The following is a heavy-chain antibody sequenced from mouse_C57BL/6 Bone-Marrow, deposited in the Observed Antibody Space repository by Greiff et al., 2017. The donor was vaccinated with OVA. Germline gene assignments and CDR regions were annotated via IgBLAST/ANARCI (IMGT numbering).Heavy chain of an antibody. V-gene: IGHV1-19*01. Sequence: EVQLQESGPVLVKPGASVKMSCKASGYTFTDYYMNWVKQSHGKSLEWIGVINPYNGGTSYNQKFPGKATLTVDKSSSTAYMELNSLTSEDSAVYYCARRGITTWGQGTSGTVSS. CDR3: ARRGITT. D-gene: IGHD1-1*01. CDR1: GYTFTDYY. CDR2: INPYNGGT. J-gene: IGHJ4*01.